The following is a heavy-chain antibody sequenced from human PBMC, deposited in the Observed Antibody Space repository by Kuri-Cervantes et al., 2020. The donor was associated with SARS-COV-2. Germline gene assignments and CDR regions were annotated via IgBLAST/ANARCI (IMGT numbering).Heavy chain of an antibody. CDR1: GFTFSSYW. CDR2: ISGSGGST. Sequence: GGSLRLSCAASGFTFSSYWMSWVRQAPGKGLEWVSAISGSGGSTYYADSVKGRFTISRDNSKNTLYLQMNSLRAEDTAVYYCASRRDAAAGGLYYYYMDVWGKGTTVTVSS. V-gene: IGHV3-23*01. J-gene: IGHJ6*03. CDR3: ASRRDAAAGGLYYYYMDV. D-gene: IGHD6-13*01.